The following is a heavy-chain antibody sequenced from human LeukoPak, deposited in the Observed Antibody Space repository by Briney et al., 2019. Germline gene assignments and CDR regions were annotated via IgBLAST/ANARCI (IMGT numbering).Heavy chain of an antibody. CDR3: ARATGIAVAGDKCDY. V-gene: IGHV1-2*02. CDR2: INPNSGGT. J-gene: IGHJ4*02. D-gene: IGHD6-19*01. Sequence: ASVKVSCKASGYTFTGYYMHWVRQAPGQGLEWMGWINPNSGGTNYAQKYQGRVTMTTDTSTSTAYMELRSLRSDDTAVYYCARATGIAVAGDKCDYWGQGTLVTVSS. CDR1: GYTFTGYY.